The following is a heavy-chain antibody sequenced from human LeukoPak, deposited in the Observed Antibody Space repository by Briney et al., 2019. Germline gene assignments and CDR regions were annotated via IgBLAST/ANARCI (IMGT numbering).Heavy chain of an antibody. CDR2: FDPEDGET. Sequence: GASVKVSCKVSGYTLTELSMHWVRQAPGKGLERMGGFDPEDGETIYAQKFQGRVTMTEDTSTDTAYMELSSLRSEDTAVYYCATEGRRYSGYGGVGYWGQGTLVTVSS. D-gene: IGHD5-12*01. CDR1: GYTLTELS. V-gene: IGHV1-24*01. CDR3: ATEGRRYSGYGGVGY. J-gene: IGHJ4*02.